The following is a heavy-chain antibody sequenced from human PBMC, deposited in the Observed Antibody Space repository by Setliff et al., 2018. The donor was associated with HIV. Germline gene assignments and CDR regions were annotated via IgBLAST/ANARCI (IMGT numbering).Heavy chain of an antibody. D-gene: IGHD3-22*01. V-gene: IGHV4-61*02. CDR1: GGSISSSSFY. J-gene: IGHJ6*02. CDR3: ARQDQYDDSGYYVVFYGMDV. CDR2: IYTTGST. Sequence: SETLSLTCTVSGGSISSSSFYWTWIRQPAGKGLEWIGRIYTTGSTNYNPSLKSRVTISVDTSKNQFSLKLSSVTAADTAVYYCARQDQYDDSGYYVVFYGMDVCGQGTTVTVS.